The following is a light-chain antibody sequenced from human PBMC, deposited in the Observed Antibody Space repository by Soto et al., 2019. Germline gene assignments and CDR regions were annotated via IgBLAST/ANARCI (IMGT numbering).Light chain of an antibody. V-gene: IGKV1-5*01. CDR2: DAS. Sequence: DIPMTQSPSTLSASVGDRVTITCRASQSISSWLACYKQKPGKAPKLLIYDASRLESGVPSRFSGSGSGTEFTLTISSMQPDDFATDACQEYNSYLSTFGQGTKLEIK. CDR3: QEYNSYLST. J-gene: IGKJ2*01. CDR1: QSISSW.